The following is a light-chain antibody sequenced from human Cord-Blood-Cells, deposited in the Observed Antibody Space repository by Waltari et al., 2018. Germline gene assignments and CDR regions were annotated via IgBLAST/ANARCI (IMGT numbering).Light chain of an antibody. CDR1: SSDVGGYNY. J-gene: IGLJ2*01. CDR2: DVS. CDR3: CSYAGSYTLV. V-gene: IGLV2-11*01. Sequence: QSALTQPRSVSGSPGQSVTISCTGTSSDVGGYNYVPWYQQHPGKAPKLMIYDVSKRPSGVPDRFSGSKPGNTASLTISGLQAEDEADYYCCSYAGSYTLVFGGGTKLTVL.